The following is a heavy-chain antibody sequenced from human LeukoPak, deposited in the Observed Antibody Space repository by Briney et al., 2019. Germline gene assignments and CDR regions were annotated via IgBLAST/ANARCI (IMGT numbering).Heavy chain of an antibody. D-gene: IGHD6-6*01. CDR2: ISSSGGAI. CDR1: GFTFSDYY. V-gene: IGHV3-11*01. Sequence: GGSLRLSCAASGFTFSDYYMSWIRQAPGKGLEWVSYISSSGGAIYFADSVKGRLTIARDNAKKSLHLQMNSLRAEDTAVYYCARSSYSSSSSVWGQGTMVTVSS. J-gene: IGHJ3*01. CDR3: ARSSYSSSSSV.